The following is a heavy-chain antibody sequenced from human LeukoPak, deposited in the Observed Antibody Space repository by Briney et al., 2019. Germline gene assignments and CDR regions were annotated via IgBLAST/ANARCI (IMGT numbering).Heavy chain of an antibody. D-gene: IGHD5-18*01. V-gene: IGHV1-46*01. Sequence: ASVKVSCKVSGYTFTSYYMHWVRQAPGQGLEWMGIINPSGGSTSYAQKFQGRVTMTRDTSTSTVYMELSSLRSEDTAVYYCATATAMVKFNYWGQGTLVTVSS. CDR1: GYTFTSYY. CDR3: ATATAMVKFNY. J-gene: IGHJ4*02. CDR2: INPSGGST.